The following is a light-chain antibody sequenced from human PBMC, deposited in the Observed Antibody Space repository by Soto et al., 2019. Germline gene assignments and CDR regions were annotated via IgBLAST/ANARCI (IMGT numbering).Light chain of an antibody. V-gene: IGLV2-14*01. CDR1: SNDVGSYDF. CDR3: SSSTTFTTLV. J-gene: IGLJ1*01. CDR2: EVS. Sequence: QSSLTQPASVSGSPGRSITIACAGTSNDVGSYDFVSWYQQQPGKAPKLLIYEVSNRPSGVSHRFSGSKSDNTASLTISGLQSEDEADYYCSSSTTFTTLVFGTGTKVTV.